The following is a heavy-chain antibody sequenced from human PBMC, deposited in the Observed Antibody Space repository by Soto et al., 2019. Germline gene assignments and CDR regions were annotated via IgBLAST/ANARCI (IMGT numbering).Heavy chain of an antibody. CDR2: THTGGGA. CDR1: GFTVSLHY. CDR3: SIEAIAATAAGHYAFDI. Sequence: PAGSPSLSYATSGFTVSLHYMTLVRQPQGKGLEWVSVTHTGGGALYADSVKGRFTISRQESKNTVYLQMNSLRPEDTAVYFFSIEAIAATAAGHYAFDILVNGNMVRVS. J-gene: IGHJ3*02. D-gene: IGHD6-13*01. V-gene: IGHV3-53*04.